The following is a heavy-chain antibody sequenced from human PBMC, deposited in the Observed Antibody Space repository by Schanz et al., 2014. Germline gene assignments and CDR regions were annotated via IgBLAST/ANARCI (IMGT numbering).Heavy chain of an antibody. CDR1: TFTFSSDW. D-gene: IGHD5-18*01. CDR3: AKDAENTAMITDYFDY. CDR2: ISGSGGNT. J-gene: IGHJ4*02. V-gene: IGHV3-23*04. Sequence: EVQLAESGGGLVQPGGSLRLSCAASTFTFSSDWMSWVRQDPGKGLEWVSIISGSGGNTYYADAVRGRFTISRDNSKTTVYLQMNSLRAEDTAVYYCAKDAENTAMITDYFDYWGQGTLXTVSS.